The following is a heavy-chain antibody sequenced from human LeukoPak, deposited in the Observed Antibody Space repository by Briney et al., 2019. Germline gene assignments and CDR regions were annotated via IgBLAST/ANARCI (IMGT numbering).Heavy chain of an antibody. Sequence: SETLSLTCALYGGSFSSYSWSWTWIRQTPEKELEWIGEIIEKGNANYNPSLKSRVTIDLDTSKNQFSLKLTSMTAADTAMYYCARGYYPPRWYFDLWGRGTLVTVSS. V-gene: IGHV4-34*01. CDR1: GGSFSSYS. CDR2: IIEKGNA. J-gene: IGHJ2*01. D-gene: IGHD1-26*01. CDR3: ARGYYPPRWYFDL.